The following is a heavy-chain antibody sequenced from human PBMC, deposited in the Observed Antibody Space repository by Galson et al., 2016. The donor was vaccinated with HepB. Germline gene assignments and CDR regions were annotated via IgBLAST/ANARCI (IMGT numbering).Heavy chain of an antibody. D-gene: IGHD3-22*01. V-gene: IGHV4-61*01. CDR1: GGSVNNWTYY. CDR2: IYTSGST. CDR3: ARGRGSMIPDRFDY. J-gene: IGHJ4*02. Sequence: SETLSLTCTVSGGSVNNWTYYWGWIRQPPGEGLEWIGRIYTSGSTNYNPSLRSRVTLSVDTSKNQFSLKMRSVTAADTAVYYCARGRGSMIPDRFDYWGQGTLVTVSS.